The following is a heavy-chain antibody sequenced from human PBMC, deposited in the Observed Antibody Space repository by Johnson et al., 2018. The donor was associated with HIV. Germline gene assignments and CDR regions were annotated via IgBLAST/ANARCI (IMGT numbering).Heavy chain of an antibody. D-gene: IGHD4-17*01. Sequence: QMQLVESGGGVVQPGGSLRLSCAASGFTFNSYGMHWVRQARGKGLEWVTFIRYDGSDKYYADSVKGRFTISRDNSNNTLYLQMNSLRAEDTAVYYCAKVYGFDYGDYYDAFDIWGQGTMVTVSS. CDR1: GFTFNSYG. CDR3: AKVYGFDYGDYYDAFDI. J-gene: IGHJ3*02. CDR2: IRYDGSDK. V-gene: IGHV3-30*02.